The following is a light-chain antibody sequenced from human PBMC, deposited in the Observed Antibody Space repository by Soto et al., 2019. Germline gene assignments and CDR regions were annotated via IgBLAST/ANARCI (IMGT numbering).Light chain of an antibody. CDR1: QTVRNSY. Sequence: VVTQSPATLSVFPGERATLSCRASQTVRNSYLAWYQQKPGQAPRLLIYGVSARATGIPDRFSGSGSGTDFTLTISRLEPEDFAVFYCQQYDGSLPYTFGQGTKLEIK. CDR2: GVS. J-gene: IGKJ2*01. V-gene: IGKV3-20*01. CDR3: QQYDGSLPYT.